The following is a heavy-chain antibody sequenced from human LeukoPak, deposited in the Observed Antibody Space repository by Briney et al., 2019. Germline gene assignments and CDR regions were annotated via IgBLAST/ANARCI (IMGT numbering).Heavy chain of an antibody. Sequence: GESLKISCKGSGYSFSTYWIGWVRQMSGKGLEWMGIIYPGDSDTRYSPSFQRQVHISDDKFMITAYLQWSSLKASDTAIYFCVRRGEMGLFDWSHYYFDFGAQGTVVSVSA. V-gene: IGHV5-51*01. CDR3: VRRGEMGLFDWSHYYFDF. D-gene: IGHD3-9*01. CDR2: IYPGDSDT. CDR1: GYSFSTYW. J-gene: IGHJ4*02.